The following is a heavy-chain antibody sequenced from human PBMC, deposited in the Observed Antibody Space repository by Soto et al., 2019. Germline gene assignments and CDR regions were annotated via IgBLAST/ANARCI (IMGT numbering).Heavy chain of an antibody. CDR2: IIPIFGTA. D-gene: IGHD3-10*01. CDR1: GGTFSSYA. CDR3: ARGWLYYYGSGSYYYYYYGMDV. J-gene: IGHJ6*02. V-gene: IGHV1-69*13. Sequence: SVKLSCKASGGTFSSYAISWVRQAPGQGLEWMGGIIPIFGTANYAQKFQGRVTITADESTSTAYMELSSLRSEDTAVYYCARGWLYYYGSGSYYYYYYGMDVWGQGTTVTVS.